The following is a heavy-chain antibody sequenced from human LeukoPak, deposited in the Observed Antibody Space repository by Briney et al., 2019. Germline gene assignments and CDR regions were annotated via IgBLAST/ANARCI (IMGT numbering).Heavy chain of an antibody. CDR3: ARDREYYSNSFLDC. CDR2: ISYDGSNK. D-gene: IGHD4-11*01. CDR1: GFSFSSYA. J-gene: IGHJ4*02. V-gene: IGHV3-30*09. Sequence: PGGSLRLSCAASGFSFSSYALHWVRQAPGKGLEWVAVISYDGSNKYYADSVKGRFAISRDNSKNTLYLQMNSLRAEDTAVYYCARDREYYSNSFLDCWGQGTLVTVSS.